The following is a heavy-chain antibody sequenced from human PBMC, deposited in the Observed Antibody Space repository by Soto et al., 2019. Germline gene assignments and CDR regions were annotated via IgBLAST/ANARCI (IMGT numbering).Heavy chain of an antibody. CDR1: GFTFSSYG. J-gene: IGHJ4*02. CDR2: ISYDGSNK. D-gene: IGHD6-6*01. V-gene: IGHV3-30*18. Sequence: PVGSLRLSCAASGFTFSSYGMHWVRQAPGKGLEWVAVISYDGSNKYYADSVKGRFTISRDNSKNTLYLQMNSLRAEDTAVYYCAKDLSIAARQFDYWGQGTLVTVSS. CDR3: AKDLSIAARQFDY.